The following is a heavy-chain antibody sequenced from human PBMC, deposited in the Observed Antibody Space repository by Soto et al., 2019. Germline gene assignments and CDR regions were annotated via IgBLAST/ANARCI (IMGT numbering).Heavy chain of an antibody. J-gene: IGHJ4*02. Sequence: GGSLRLSCVASGFSFSEYTMSWVRQAPGKGLVWVSRINPDGSATNYADSVKGRFTISRDNAKNTLYLQMNSLRAEDTAVFYCGRGGSDSPMAPGYWGQGTLVTVSS. CDR2: INPDGSAT. CDR3: GRGGSDSPMAPGY. D-gene: IGHD5-18*01. V-gene: IGHV3-74*01. CDR1: GFSFSEYT.